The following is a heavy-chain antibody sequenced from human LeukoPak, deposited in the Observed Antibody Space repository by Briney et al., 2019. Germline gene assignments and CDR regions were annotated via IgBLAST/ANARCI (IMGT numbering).Heavy chain of an antibody. J-gene: IGHJ4*02. CDR1: GFTFSDYA. D-gene: IGHD3-10*01. V-gene: IGHV3-30-3*01. Sequence: GGSLRLSCAASGFTFSDYAMHWVRQAPGKGLEWVAAIAYDGSSKFHADSVVGRFTISRDSSKNTLYLQLNSPRTEDTAVYFCGRATMVRGVAVDYWGQGTLVTVSS. CDR2: IAYDGSSK. CDR3: GRATMVRGVAVDY.